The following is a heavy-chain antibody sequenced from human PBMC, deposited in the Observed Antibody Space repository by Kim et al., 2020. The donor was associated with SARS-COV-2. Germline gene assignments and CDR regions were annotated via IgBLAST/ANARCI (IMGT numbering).Heavy chain of an antibody. D-gene: IGHD2-2*01. J-gene: IGHJ4*02. Sequence: SVKGRFTISRDNSKNTLYLQMNSLRAEDTAVYYCAKDHVVVVPAASYFDYWGQGTLVTVSS. CDR3: AKDHVVVVPAASYFDY. V-gene: IGHV3-23*01.